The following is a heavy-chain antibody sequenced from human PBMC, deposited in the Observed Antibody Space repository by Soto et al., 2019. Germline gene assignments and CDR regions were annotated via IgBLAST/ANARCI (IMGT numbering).Heavy chain of an antibody. J-gene: IGHJ4*02. D-gene: IGHD6-19*01. Sequence: QPGGSLRLSCAASGFTFSSYAMHWVRQAPGKGLEWVAVISYDGSNKYYADSVKGRFTISRDNSKNTLYLQMNSLRAEDTAVYYCARAEGIAVAGTVDYWGQGTLVTVSS. V-gene: IGHV3-30-3*01. CDR1: GFTFSSYA. CDR2: ISYDGSNK. CDR3: ARAEGIAVAGTVDY.